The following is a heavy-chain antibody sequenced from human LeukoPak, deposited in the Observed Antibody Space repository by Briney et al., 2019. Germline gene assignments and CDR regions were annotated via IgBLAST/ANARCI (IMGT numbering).Heavy chain of an antibody. V-gene: IGHV4-59*01. Sequence: PSETLSLTCTVSGGSISSYYWSWIRQSSGKGLEWIGYIFYSGSTNYNPSLKSRVTISEDTSKDQFSLKLSSVTAADTAVYYCARGLWNYYDNLIYGARPRRYYHYYMDVWGIGTTVTVSS. J-gene: IGHJ6*03. CDR3: ARGLWNYYDNLIYGARPRRYYHYYMDV. CDR2: IFYSGST. CDR1: GGSISSYY. D-gene: IGHD3-22*01.